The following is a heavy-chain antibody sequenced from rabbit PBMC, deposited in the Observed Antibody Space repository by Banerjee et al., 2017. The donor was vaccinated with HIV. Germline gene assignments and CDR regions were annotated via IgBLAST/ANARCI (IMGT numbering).Heavy chain of an antibody. J-gene: IGHJ4*01. CDR2: IDSGGSGST. CDR3: ARVNSGYAYGKDL. D-gene: IGHD6-1*01. Sequence: QSLEESGGDLVKPGASLTLTCTASGFSFSSSYWIRWVRQAPGKGLEWIACIDSGGSGSTYYANWAKGRFTISKTSSTTVTLQMTSLTAADTATYFCARVNSGYAYGKDLWGPGTLVTVS. V-gene: IGHV1S40*01. CDR1: GFSFSSSYW.